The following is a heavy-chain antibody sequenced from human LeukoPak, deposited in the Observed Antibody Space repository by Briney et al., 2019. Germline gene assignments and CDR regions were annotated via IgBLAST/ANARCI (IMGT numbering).Heavy chain of an antibody. Sequence: GGSLRLSCAASGFTFSSYSMNWVRQAPGEGLEWVSDISAGSDITYYGESLKGRFTISRDNSKNTLYLQMNSLRAEDTAVYYCAKDLYSYGHTPAFDIWGQGTMVTVSS. V-gene: IGHV3-23*01. D-gene: IGHD5-18*01. CDR2: ISAGSDIT. J-gene: IGHJ3*02. CDR3: AKDLYSYGHTPAFDI. CDR1: GFTFSSYS.